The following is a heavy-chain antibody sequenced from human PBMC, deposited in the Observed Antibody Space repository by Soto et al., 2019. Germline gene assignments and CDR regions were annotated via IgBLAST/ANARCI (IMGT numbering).Heavy chain of an antibody. CDR3: AKDPMVRGVMLPMDV. J-gene: IGHJ6*02. CDR2: VSESGGST. CDR1: GFIFSRYA. V-gene: IGHV3-23*01. D-gene: IGHD3-10*01. Sequence: GGSLILSCAASGFIFSRYAMSWVRQAPGKGLEWVSGVSESGGSTYYTDSVKGRFTISRDNSKNTVYLQMNSLRAEDTAVYYCAKDPMVRGVMLPMDVWGQGTTVTVSS.